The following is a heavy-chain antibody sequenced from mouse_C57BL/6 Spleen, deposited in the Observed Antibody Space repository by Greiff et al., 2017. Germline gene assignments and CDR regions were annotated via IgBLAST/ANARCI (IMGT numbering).Heavy chain of an antibody. D-gene: IGHD1-1*01. J-gene: IGHJ4*01. CDR2: INPNNGGT. Sequence: VQLQQSGPELVKPGASVKISCKASGYTFTDYYMNWVKQSHGKSLEWIGDINPNNGGTSYNQKFKGKATLTVDKSSSTAYMELRSLTSEDSAVYYCARSDYYGSRVYYAMDHWGQGTSVTVSS. CDR3: ARSDYYGSRVYYAMDH. CDR1: GYTFTDYY. V-gene: IGHV1-26*01.